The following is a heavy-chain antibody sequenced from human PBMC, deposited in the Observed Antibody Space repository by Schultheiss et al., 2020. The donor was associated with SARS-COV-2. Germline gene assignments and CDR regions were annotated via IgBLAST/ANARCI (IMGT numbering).Heavy chain of an antibody. CDR1: GFTFSSYA. V-gene: IGHV3-21*01. J-gene: IGHJ6*03. Sequence: GGSLRLSCAASGFTFSSYAMSWVRQAPGKGLEWVSAISSSSSYIYYADSVKGRFTISRDNAKNSLYLQMNSLRAEDTAVYYCARGGYCSSTSCYYYYYYMDVWGKGTTVTVSS. CDR3: ARGGYCSSTSCYYYYYYMDV. D-gene: IGHD2-2*01. CDR2: ISSSSSYI.